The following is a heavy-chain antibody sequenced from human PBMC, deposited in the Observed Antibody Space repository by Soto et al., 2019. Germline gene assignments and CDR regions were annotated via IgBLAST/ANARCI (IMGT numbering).Heavy chain of an antibody. V-gene: IGHV3-23*01. CDR2: ISGSGGST. CDR1: GFTFSSYA. CDR3: AKIQNYNDSSGSIGC. Sequence: PGGSLRLSCAASGFTFSSYAMSWVRQAPGKGLEWASAISGSGGSTYYADSGKGRFTISRDNSKNTLYLQMNSLRAEDTAVYFCAKIQNYNDSSGSIGCWGQGCLVSVSS. J-gene: IGHJ4*02. D-gene: IGHD3-22*01.